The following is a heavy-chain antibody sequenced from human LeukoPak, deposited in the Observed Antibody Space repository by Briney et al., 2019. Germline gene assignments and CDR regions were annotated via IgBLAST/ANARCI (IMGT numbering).Heavy chain of an antibody. Sequence: PGGSLRLSCAASGFTFSSYAMHWVRQAPGKGLEWVAVISYDGSNKYYADSVKGRFTISRGNSKNTLYLQMNSLRAEDTAVYYCARASRGYSYGSGYWGQGTLVTVSS. CDR1: GFTFSSYA. D-gene: IGHD5-18*01. CDR2: ISYDGSNK. J-gene: IGHJ4*02. V-gene: IGHV3-30-3*01. CDR3: ARASRGYSYGSGY.